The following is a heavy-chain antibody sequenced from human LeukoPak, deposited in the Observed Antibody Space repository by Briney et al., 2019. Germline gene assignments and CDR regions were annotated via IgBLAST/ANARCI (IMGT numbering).Heavy chain of an antibody. J-gene: IGHJ6*03. CDR2: IWYGGTNK. V-gene: IGHV3-30*02. Sequence: PGGSLRLSCAASGLTINNYGMHWVRQAPGKGLEWVAIIWYGGTNKYYADSVKGRFTISRDDSKNILFLQMNNLRPEDTAVYYCAKDWNRSKYFIDVWGRGTMVTVSS. D-gene: IGHD2/OR15-2a*01. CDR1: GLTINNYG. CDR3: AKDWNRSKYFIDV.